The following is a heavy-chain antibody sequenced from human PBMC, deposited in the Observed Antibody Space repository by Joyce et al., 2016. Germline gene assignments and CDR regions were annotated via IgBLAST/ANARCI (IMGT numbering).Heavy chain of an antibody. D-gene: IGHD3-10*01. CDR3: ATLSYGSGGHWFDP. J-gene: IGHJ5*02. CDR2: ISPILNPV. CDR1: GGSVNRYS. Sequence: QVQLVQSGAEVKKPGSSVKVSCKGSGGSVNRYSFIWGRQAPGQGLEWMGRISPILNPVNYTQKFQGRISMTADAATKTVDMELSSLRSDDTAVFFCATLSYGSGGHWFDPWGQGTLVTVSS. V-gene: IGHV1-69*08.